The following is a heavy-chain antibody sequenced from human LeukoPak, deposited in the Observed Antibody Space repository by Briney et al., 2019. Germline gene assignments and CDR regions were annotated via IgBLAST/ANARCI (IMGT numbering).Heavy chain of an antibody. D-gene: IGHD4-11*01. CDR1: GFTFSRAW. J-gene: IGHJ4*02. CDR2: IKEDGSQK. Sequence: PGGPLRLSCAASGFTFSRAWMAWVRQAPGKGLEWVANIKEDGSQKNYVDSVKGRFTISRDNARDSVYLQMNSLRVEDTAVYYCTRDRAYSTFDYWGQGSLVTVSS. V-gene: IGHV3-7*01. CDR3: TRDRAYSTFDY.